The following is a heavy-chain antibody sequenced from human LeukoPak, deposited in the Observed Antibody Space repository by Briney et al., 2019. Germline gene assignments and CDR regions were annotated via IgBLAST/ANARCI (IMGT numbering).Heavy chain of an antibody. Sequence: SETLSLTCTVSGDSISSGGYYWSWVRQHPGEGLEWIGYIYYSGYTYYNPSLKSRVTISVDTSKNQFSLRLSSVTAADTAVYYCAREGDKRAAAAYWGQGTLVTVSS. V-gene: IGHV4-31*03. D-gene: IGHD6-13*01. CDR3: AREGDKRAAAAY. CDR2: IYYSGYT. CDR1: GDSISSGGYY. J-gene: IGHJ4*02.